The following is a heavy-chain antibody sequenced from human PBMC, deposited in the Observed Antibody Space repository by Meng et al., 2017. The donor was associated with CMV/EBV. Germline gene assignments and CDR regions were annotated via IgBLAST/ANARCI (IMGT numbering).Heavy chain of an antibody. CDR3: AKDAPSYGVSPSYYYYGMDV. CDR2: IRYDGSNR. D-gene: IGHD4-17*01. J-gene: IGHJ6*02. V-gene: IGHV3-30*02. Sequence: GGSLRLSCAASGFTFSSYGMHWVRQAPGKGLDWVAFIRYDGSNRYYADSVKGRFTISRDNSKNTLYLHMNSLRPEDTAVYYCAKDAPSYGVSPSYYYYGMDVWGQGTTVTVSS. CDR1: GFTFSSYG.